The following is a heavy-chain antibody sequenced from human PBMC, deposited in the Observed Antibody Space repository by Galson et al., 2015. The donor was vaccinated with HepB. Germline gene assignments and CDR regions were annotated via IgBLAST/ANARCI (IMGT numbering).Heavy chain of an antibody. J-gene: IGHJ4*02. Sequence: SLRLSCAASRFTFSNCWMSWVRQAPGKGPEWVANISPDGSQKYYVESVKGRFTTSRDNAKNSMYLEMNNLRAEDTAVYYCLGCDIWGQGTLVTVSS. CDR2: ISPDGSQK. V-gene: IGHV3-7*03. CDR1: RFTFSNCW. CDR3: LGCDI. D-gene: IGHD1-26*01.